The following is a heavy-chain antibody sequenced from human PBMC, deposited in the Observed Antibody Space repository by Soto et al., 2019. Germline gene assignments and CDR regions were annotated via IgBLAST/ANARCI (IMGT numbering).Heavy chain of an antibody. CDR2: IWYDGSNK. J-gene: IGHJ4*02. D-gene: IGHD2-15*01. Sequence: QVQLVESGGGVVQPGRSLRLSCAASGFTFSSYGMHWVRQAPGKGLEWVAVIWYDGSNKYYADSVKGGFTISRDNSKNTLYLQMNSLRAEDTAVYYCARERGVVVAATRYFDYWGQGTLVTVSS. CDR1: GFTFSSYG. CDR3: ARERGVVVAATRYFDY. V-gene: IGHV3-33*01.